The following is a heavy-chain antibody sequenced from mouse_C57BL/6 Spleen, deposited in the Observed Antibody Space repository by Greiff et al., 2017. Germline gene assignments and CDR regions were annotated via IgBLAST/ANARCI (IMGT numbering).Heavy chain of an antibody. D-gene: IGHD2-4*01. CDR1: GYTFTSYW. J-gene: IGHJ2*01. Sequence: QVQLQQPGAELVTPGASVKLSCKASGYTFTSYWMHWVKQRPGRGLEWIGRIDPNSGGTKYNEKFKSKATLTVDKPSSTAYMQLSSLTSEDSAVYYCARGPLYYDYDVGYFDYWGQGTTLTVSS. CDR2: IDPNSGGT. V-gene: IGHV1-72*01. CDR3: ARGPLYYDYDVGYFDY.